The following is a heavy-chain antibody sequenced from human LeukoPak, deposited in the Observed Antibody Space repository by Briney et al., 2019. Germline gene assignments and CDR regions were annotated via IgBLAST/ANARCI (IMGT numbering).Heavy chain of an antibody. D-gene: IGHD1-26*01. CDR3: ARGATYAYYQDY. Sequence: GGSLRLSCADSGFTFSSHWMHWVRQAPGKGLAWVSRIRYDASSTSYADSVKGRFTISRDNAKNTLYLQMNSLRAEDTAVYYCARGATYAYYQDYWGQGTLVTVSS. CDR1: GFTFSSHW. V-gene: IGHV3-74*01. CDR2: IRYDASST. J-gene: IGHJ4*02.